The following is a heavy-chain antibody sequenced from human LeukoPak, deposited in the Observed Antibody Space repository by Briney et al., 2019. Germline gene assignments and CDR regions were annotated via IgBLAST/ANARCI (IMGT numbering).Heavy chain of an antibody. CDR2: INPNSGGT. Sequence: ASVKVSCKASGYTFTSYGISWVRQAPGQGLEWMGWINPNSGGTNYAQKFQGRVTMTRDTPISTAYMELSRLRSDDTAVYYCARVEAQRYYYDSSGIDYWGQGTLVTVSS. V-gene: IGHV1-2*02. D-gene: IGHD3-22*01. J-gene: IGHJ4*02. CDR3: ARVEAQRYYYDSSGIDY. CDR1: GYTFTSYG.